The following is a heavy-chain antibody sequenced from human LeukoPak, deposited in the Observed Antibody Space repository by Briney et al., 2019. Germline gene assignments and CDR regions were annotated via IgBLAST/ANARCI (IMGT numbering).Heavy chain of an antibody. V-gene: IGHV1-2*02. CDR3: ASHSSGIGAFDP. CDR1: GYTCTGYY. J-gene: IGHJ5*02. CDR2: INPNSGGT. Sequence: ASVTVSCTASGYTCTGYYMHWVRHGPGQGLEWMGWINPNSGGTNYSQKFQGRVTMTRDTSISTAYMELSRLRSDDTAVYYCASHSSGIGAFDPWGQGTLVTVSS. D-gene: IGHD6-19*01.